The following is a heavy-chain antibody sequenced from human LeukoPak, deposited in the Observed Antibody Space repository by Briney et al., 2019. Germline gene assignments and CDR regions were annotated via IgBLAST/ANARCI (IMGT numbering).Heavy chain of an antibody. CDR1: TFTFSTNY. Sequence: GGSLRLSCVASTFTFSTNYMSWVRQAPGKGLDWVSVIYSGGTTYYSDSVKGRFTISRENSKNTLYLQMKNLRAEDTAVYYCARGGGFHRDGQTWFDPWGQGTLVTVSS. CDR3: ARGGGFHRDGQTWFDP. D-gene: IGHD5-24*01. V-gene: IGHV3-53*01. J-gene: IGHJ5*02. CDR2: IYSGGTT.